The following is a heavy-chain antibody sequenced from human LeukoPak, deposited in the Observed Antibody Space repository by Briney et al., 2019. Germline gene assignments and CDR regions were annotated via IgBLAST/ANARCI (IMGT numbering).Heavy chain of an antibody. CDR1: GGSISSYY. J-gene: IGHJ4*02. D-gene: IGHD6-13*01. V-gene: IGHV4-59*01. CDR3: ARGASSSWYLI. Sequence: SETLSLTCSVSGGSISSYYWSWIRQSPGKGLEWIGYVFYKGSTNYNPSLKSRVTISVDTSKNQFSLKLSSVTAADTAVYYCARGASSSWYLIWGQGTLVTVSS. CDR2: VFYKGST.